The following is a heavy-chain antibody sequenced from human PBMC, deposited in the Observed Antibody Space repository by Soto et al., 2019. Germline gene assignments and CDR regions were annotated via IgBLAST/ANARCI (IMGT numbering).Heavy chain of an antibody. V-gene: IGHV3-21*01. J-gene: IGHJ4*02. CDR3: ARDVGSGFDY. CDR1: GFTFSSYS. D-gene: IGHD6-19*01. Sequence: LRLSCAASGFTFSSYSMNWVRQAPGKGLEWVSSISSSSSYIYYADSVKGRFTISRDNAKNSLYLQMNGLRAEDTAVYYCARDVGSGFDYWGQGTLVTVSS. CDR2: ISSSSSYI.